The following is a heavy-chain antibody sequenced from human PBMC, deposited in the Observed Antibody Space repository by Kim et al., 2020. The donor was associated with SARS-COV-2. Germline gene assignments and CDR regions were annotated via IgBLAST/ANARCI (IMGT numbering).Heavy chain of an antibody. CDR3: AKGVMDTAMVGDY. J-gene: IGHJ4*02. Sequence: YADSVKGRFTISRDNAKNTLHLQMNSLRAEDTAVYYCAKGVMDTAMVGDYWGQGTMVTVSS. D-gene: IGHD5-18*01. V-gene: IGHV3-30*02.